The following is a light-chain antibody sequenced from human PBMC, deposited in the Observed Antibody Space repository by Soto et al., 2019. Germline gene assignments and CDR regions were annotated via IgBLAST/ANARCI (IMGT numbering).Light chain of an antibody. CDR1: QNVNNY. CDR2: DAS. Sequence: EIVLTQSRATLSLSPGQRATLFCRASQNVNNYLAWYQQKPGHAPRLLIYDASSRATGIPDRFSGSGSGTDFTLTISRLEPEDFAVYYCQQYGSSPVTFGQGTKVDI. J-gene: IGKJ1*01. V-gene: IGKV3-20*01. CDR3: QQYGSSPVT.